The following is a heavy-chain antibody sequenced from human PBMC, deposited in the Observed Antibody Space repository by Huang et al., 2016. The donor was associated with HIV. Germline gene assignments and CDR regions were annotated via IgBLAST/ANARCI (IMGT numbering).Heavy chain of an antibody. CDR3: ARRALRYFDWSS. CDR1: GERFASSW. D-gene: IGHD3-9*01. Sequence: WSGSGERFASSWIGWVRQMPGQGLEGMGIIYPGDSEPRYNQSSQGQITISADKSISTIYLQWSSLKPSDTAMYYCARRALRYFDWSSWGQGTMVTVSS. CDR2: IYPGDSEP. J-gene: IGHJ3*01. V-gene: IGHV5-51*01.